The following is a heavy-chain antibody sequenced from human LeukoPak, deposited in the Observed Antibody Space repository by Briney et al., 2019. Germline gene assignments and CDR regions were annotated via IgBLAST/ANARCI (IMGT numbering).Heavy chain of an antibody. CDR1: GYTFTGYY. J-gene: IGHJ4*02. V-gene: IGHV1-2*02. Sequence: ASVKVSCKASGYTFTGYYMHWVRQAPGQGLEWMGWINPNSGGTNYAQKFQGRVTMTRDTSISTAYMELSRLRSDDTAVYCCARADLYYDFWSGYFRPFDYWGQGTLVTVSS. D-gene: IGHD3-3*01. CDR3: ARADLYYDFWSGYFRPFDY. CDR2: INPNSGGT.